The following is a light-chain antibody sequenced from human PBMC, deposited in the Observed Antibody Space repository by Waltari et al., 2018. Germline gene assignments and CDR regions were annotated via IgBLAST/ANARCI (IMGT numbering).Light chain of an antibody. CDR2: GRN. Sequence: SSELTQDPAVSVALGQTVRITCLGDSLRSYYAAWYQQKPGQAPLLVFYGRNNRPSGSPDRFSGSNSGSTASLTSTGALAEDEADYYCSSRDNSYNHLVVFGGGTKLTVL. J-gene: IGLJ2*01. CDR1: SLRSYY. V-gene: IGLV3-19*01. CDR3: SSRDNSYNHLVV.